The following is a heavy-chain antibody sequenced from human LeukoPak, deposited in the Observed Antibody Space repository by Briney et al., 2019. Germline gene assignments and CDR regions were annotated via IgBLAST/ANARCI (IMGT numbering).Heavy chain of an antibody. D-gene: IGHD6-19*01. CDR2: VSYSGGT. V-gene: IGHV4-39*01. J-gene: IGHJ4*02. Sequence: SETLSLTCTVSGVSISSDNYYWSWIRQPPGKVLGLIGSVSYSGGTFHNPSVKGRVTISVDTSKSQFSLILNSVTAADTAVYYCARHYYISGWSLDYFDYWGQGALVTVSS. CDR1: GVSISSDNYY. CDR3: ARHYYISGWSLDYFDY.